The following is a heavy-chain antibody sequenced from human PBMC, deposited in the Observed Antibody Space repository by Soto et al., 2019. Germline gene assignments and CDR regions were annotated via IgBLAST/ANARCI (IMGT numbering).Heavy chain of an antibody. V-gene: IGHV4-31*03. J-gene: IGHJ6*02. CDR2: IYYSGST. CDR3: AGCYVYYYYYGLDV. D-gene: IGHD2-2*01. CDR1: GGSISSGGYY. Sequence: PSETLSLTCTVSGGSISSGGYYWSWIRQHPGKGLEWIGYIYYSGSTYYNPSLKSRVTISVDTSKNQFSLKLSSVTAADTAVYYCAGCYVYYYYYGLDVWGQGTTVTVSS.